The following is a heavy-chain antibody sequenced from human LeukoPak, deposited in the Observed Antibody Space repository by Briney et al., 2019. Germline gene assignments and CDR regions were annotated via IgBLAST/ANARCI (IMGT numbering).Heavy chain of an antibody. J-gene: IGHJ4*02. CDR2: MYYSGST. CDR3: ARDGGCSYGPFDY. D-gene: IGHD5-18*01. Sequence: SETLSLTCTVSGGSISSGDYYWSWIRQHPGKGLEWIGFMYYSGSTYYNPSLKSRVTISVDTSKNQFSLKLSSVTAADTAVYYCARDGGCSYGPFDYWGQGTLVTVSS. V-gene: IGHV4-31*03. CDR1: GGSISSGDYY.